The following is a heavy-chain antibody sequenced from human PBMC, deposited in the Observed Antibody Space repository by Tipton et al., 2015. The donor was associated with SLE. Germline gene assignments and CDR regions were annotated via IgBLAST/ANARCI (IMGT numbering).Heavy chain of an antibody. CDR3: ARMKSRSSDYSMDV. J-gene: IGHJ6*02. CDR2: MYSGGST. Sequence: LRLSCAASGFTVNSNFMSWVRQAPGKGLEWGSVMYSGGSTYYADSVKGRFTISRDSSQNTLYLQINSLRAEDTAVYYCARMKSRSSDYSMDVWGQGTTVTVSS. CDR1: GFTVNSNF. V-gene: IGHV3-53*01.